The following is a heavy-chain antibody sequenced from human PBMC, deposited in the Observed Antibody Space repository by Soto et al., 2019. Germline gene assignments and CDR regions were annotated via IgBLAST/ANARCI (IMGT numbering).Heavy chain of an antibody. J-gene: IGHJ4*02. D-gene: IGHD6-19*01. CDR3: AKRPTGGWYNY. Sequence: PVGSPRLSCAASGFTFSSYAMSWVRQAPGKGLEWASAISGSGGSTYYADSVKGRFTISRDNSKNTLYLQMNSLRAEDTAVYYCAKRPTGGWYNYWGQGTLVTVSS. V-gene: IGHV3-23*01. CDR1: GFTFSSYA. CDR2: ISGSGGST.